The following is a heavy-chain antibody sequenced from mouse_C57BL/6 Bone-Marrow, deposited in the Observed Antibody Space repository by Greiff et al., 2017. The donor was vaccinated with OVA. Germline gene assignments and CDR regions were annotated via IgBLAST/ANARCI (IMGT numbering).Heavy chain of an antibody. CDR1: GFTFSDYG. CDR2: ISSGSSNI. J-gene: IGHJ1*03. Sequence: EVQVVESGGGLVKPGGSLKLSCAASGFTFSDYGMHWVRQAPEKGLEWVAYISSGSSNIYYADTVKGRFTIYRANAKQTLFLQMTSLRSEDTAMYYCAHGYYLWWYFDVWGTGTTVTVSS. D-gene: IGHD2-3*01. V-gene: IGHV5-17*01. CDR3: AHGYYLWWYFDV.